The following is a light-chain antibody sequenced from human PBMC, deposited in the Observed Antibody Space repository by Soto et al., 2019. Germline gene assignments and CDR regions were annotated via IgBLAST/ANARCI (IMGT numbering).Light chain of an antibody. J-gene: IGLJ2*01. Sequence: QSALTQPRSVSGSPGQSVTISCTGTSSDVGGYNFVSWYQQHPGKAPKLMIYDVSQRPSGVPDRFYGSKSGNTASLTISGLQYEDEADYYCCSYAGSHFLFVGGTKVTVL. CDR3: CSYAGSHFL. CDR1: SSDVGGYNF. V-gene: IGLV2-11*01. CDR2: DVS.